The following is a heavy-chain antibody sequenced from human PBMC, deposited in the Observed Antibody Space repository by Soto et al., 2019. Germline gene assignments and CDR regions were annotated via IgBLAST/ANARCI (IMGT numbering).Heavy chain of an antibody. CDR1: GFTVGSHY. J-gene: IGHJ4*02. V-gene: IGHV3-66*01. Sequence: EVQLVDSGGALVQPGGSLRLSCAASGFTVGSHYMNWVRQAPGKGLEWVSVIYTGGLTSYADSVKGRFTISRDDSSNTLYLQMSSLRTDDTAVYYCARTIGGASSLYFDYWGQGTLVTVSS. CDR2: IYTGGLT. CDR3: ARTIGGASSLYFDY. D-gene: IGHD2-15*01.